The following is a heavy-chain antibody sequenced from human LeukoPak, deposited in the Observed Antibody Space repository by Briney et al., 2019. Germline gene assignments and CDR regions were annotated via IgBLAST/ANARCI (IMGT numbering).Heavy chain of an antibody. D-gene: IGHD2-15*01. J-gene: IGHJ4*02. CDR3: ATRRGGPYPYYFDH. CDR1: GDSFSGYY. V-gene: IGHV4-34*01. Sequence: PSETLSLTCAVYGDSFSGYYWSWIRQSPGTGLGGFGEVNDRGTTNYNPNLKSRVTISVVTSSNQFSLRLTSVTAADTAIYFCATRRGGPYPYYFDHWDQGALVTVSS. CDR2: VNDRGTT.